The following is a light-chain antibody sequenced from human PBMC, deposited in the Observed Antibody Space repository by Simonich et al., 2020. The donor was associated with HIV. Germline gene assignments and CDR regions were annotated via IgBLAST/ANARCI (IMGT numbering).Light chain of an antibody. CDR1: TLASQY. V-gene: IGLV3-25*03. CDR3: QSADSSGTNVV. J-gene: IGLJ2*01. CDR2: KDV. Sequence: SYGLTQPPSVSVSPGQTARITCSGDTLASQYAYWYQQKPGQAPVLVIYKDVERPPGSPERISGSSSGKTVTLTISGVQAEDEADYYCQSADSSGTNVVFGGGTKLTVL.